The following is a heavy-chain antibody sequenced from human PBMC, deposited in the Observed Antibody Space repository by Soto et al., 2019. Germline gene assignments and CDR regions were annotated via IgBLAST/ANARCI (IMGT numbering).Heavy chain of an antibody. CDR1: GYTLTELS. D-gene: IGHD6-19*01. CDR3: ARGLFSVAVAGTFGVDY. V-gene: IGHV1-24*01. CDR2: FDPEDGET. Sequence: ASVKVSCKVSGYTLTELSMHWLRQSPGKGLEWMGGFDPEDGETIYAQKFQGRVTMTEDTSTDTAYMELSSLRSEDTAVYYCARGLFSVAVAGTFGVDYWGQGTLVTVSS. J-gene: IGHJ4*02.